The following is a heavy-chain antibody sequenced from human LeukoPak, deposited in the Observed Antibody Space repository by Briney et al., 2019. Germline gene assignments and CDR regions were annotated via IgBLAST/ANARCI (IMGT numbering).Heavy chain of an antibody. V-gene: IGHV3-21*06. CDR2: MSSGSRYI. CDR3: ARDRPTGASRIFVVQ. D-gene: IGHD2-15*01. CDR1: GFTFTTYA. Sequence: GGSLRLSCTASGFTFTTYAMTWVRQAPGKGLEWISSMSSGSRYIYYTDSVRGRFTISRDNNRNSLYLAMNNLRAEDTAIYYCARDRPTGASRIFVVQWGQGTPVTVSS. J-gene: IGHJ4*02.